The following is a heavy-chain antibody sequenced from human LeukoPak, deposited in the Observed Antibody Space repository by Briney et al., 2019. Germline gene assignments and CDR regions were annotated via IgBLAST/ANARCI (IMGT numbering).Heavy chain of an antibody. D-gene: IGHD3-10*01. CDR1: GYTFTSYA. Sequence: ASVKVSCKASGYTFTSYAMHWVRQAPGQRLEWMGWINAGNGNKKYSQKFQGRVTITRETSASTAYMELSSLRSEDTAVYYCARRPITMVRGVIPPFDYWGQGTLVTVSS. CDR2: INAGNGNK. J-gene: IGHJ4*02. CDR3: ARRPITMVRGVIPPFDY. V-gene: IGHV1-3*01.